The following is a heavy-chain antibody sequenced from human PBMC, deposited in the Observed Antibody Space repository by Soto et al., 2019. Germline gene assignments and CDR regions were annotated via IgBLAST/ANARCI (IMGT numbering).Heavy chain of an antibody. CDR2: ISTYNGNT. CDR3: ARDRDSSGSLSGY. J-gene: IGHJ4*02. D-gene: IGHD3-22*01. Sequence: VASVKVSCKASGYTFTTYGISWVRQASGQGLEWMGWISTYNGNTNYAQKFQDRVTMTTDTSTSTAYMELRSLGSDDTAVYYCARDRDSSGSLSGYWGQGTLVTVSS. CDR1: GYTFTTYG. V-gene: IGHV1-18*01.